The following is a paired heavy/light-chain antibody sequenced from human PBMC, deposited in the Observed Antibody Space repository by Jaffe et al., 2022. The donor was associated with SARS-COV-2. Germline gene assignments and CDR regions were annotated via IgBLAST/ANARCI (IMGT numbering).Heavy chain of an antibody. CDR1: GYTFTSYG. Sequence: QVQLVQSGAEVKKPGASVKVSCKASGYTFTSYGISWVRQAPGQGLEWMGWISAYNGNTNYAQKLQGRVTMTTDTSTSTAYMELRSLRSDDTAVYYCARDTEYSSSTLVEYYYYGMDVWGQGTTVTVSS. CDR3: ARDTEYSSSTLVEYYYYGMDV. V-gene: IGHV1-18*01. J-gene: IGHJ6*02. CDR2: ISAYNGNT. D-gene: IGHD6-6*01.
Light chain of an antibody. J-gene: IGLJ3*02. V-gene: IGLV3-25*03. CDR1: ALPKQY. CDR2: KDS. CDR3: LSADSSGTYRV. Sequence: SYELTQPPSVSVSPGQTARITCSGDALPKQYAYWYQQKPGQAPVLVIYKDSERPSGIPERFSGSSSGTTVTLTISGVQAEDEADYYCLSADSSGTYRVFGGGTKLTVL.